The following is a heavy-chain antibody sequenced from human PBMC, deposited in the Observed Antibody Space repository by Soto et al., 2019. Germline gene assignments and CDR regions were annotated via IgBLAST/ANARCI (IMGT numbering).Heavy chain of an antibody. CDR1: GGSISSGGYS. J-gene: IGHJ6*02. CDR3: ARVFRSVSGVDYYYGMDV. CDR2: IYHSGST. Sequence: PSETLSLTCAVSGGSISSGGYSWSWIRQPPGKGLEWIGYIYHSGSTYYNPSLKSRVTISVDRSKNQFSLKLSSVTAADTAVYYCARVFRSVSGVDYYYGMDVWGQGTTVTVSS. V-gene: IGHV4-30-2*01. D-gene: IGHD7-27*01.